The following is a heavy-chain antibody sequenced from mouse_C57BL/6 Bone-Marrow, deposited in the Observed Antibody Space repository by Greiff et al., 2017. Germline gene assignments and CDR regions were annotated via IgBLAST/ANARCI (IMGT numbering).Heavy chain of an antibody. CDR2: IDPSDSYT. J-gene: IGHJ2*01. D-gene: IGHD1-1*01. CDR3: ARWGYYYGSTFDY. CDR1: GYTFTSYW. V-gene: IGHV1-50*01. Sequence: QVQLQQPGAELVKPGASVKLSCKASGYTFTSYWMQWVKQRPGQGLEWIGEIDPSDSYTNYNQKFKGKATLTVDTSSSTAYMQLSSLTSEDSAVYYCARWGYYYGSTFDYWGQGTTLTVSS.